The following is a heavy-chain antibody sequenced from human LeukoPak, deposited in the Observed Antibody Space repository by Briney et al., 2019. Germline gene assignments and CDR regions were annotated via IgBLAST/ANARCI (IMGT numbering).Heavy chain of an antibody. D-gene: IGHD5-24*01. J-gene: IGHJ4*02. CDR3: ARWLQDY. V-gene: IGHV3-30*03. CDR1: GFTFSSYG. Sequence: PGRSLRLSCAASGFTFSSYGMHWVRQAPGKGLGWVAVISHDGSNKCYVDSVKGRFTISRDNSKNTLYLQMNSLRAEDTAVYYCARWLQDYWGQGTLVTVSS. CDR2: ISHDGSNK.